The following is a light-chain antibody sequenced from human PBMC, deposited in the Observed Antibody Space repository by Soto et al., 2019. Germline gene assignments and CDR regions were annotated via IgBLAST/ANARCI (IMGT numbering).Light chain of an antibody. CDR1: QSASSSY. Sequence: DIVLTQSPGTLSLSPGERATLSCRASQSASSSYLAWYQQRPGQAPRLLIYGASSRATGIPDRFSGSGSGTDFTLTISSLQPDDFATYYCQQYHSYWEGTFGQGTKVDI. V-gene: IGKV3-20*01. CDR2: GAS. J-gene: IGKJ1*01. CDR3: QQYHSYWEGT.